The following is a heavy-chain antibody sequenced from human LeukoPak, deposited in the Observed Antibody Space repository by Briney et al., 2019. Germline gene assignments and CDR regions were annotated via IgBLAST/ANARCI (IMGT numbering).Heavy chain of an antibody. Sequence: GGSLRLSCAASGFTFDDYGMSWVRQAPGKGLEWVSGINWNGGITAYADSVKGRFTISRDNAKNSLYLQMNSLRAEDTAVYYCARDTGFESGYDSNYYYGMDVWGQGTAVTVSS. CDR1: GFTFDDYG. J-gene: IGHJ6*02. CDR2: INWNGGIT. V-gene: IGHV3-20*04. D-gene: IGHD5-12*01. CDR3: ARDTGFESGYDSNYYYGMDV.